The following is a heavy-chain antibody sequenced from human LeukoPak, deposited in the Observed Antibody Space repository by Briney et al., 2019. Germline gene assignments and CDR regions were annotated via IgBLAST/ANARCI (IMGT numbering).Heavy chain of an antibody. CDR1: GGTFSSYA. CDR3: ARAGLRIPYYDSSGYAFDI. V-gene: IGHV1-69*06. Sequence: SVKVSCKASGGTFSSYAISWVRQAPGQGLEWMGGIIPIFGTANYAQKFQGRVTITADKSTSTAYMELSSLRSEDTAVYYCARAGLRIPYYDSSGYAFDIWGQGTMVTVSS. J-gene: IGHJ3*02. CDR2: IIPIFGTA. D-gene: IGHD3-22*01.